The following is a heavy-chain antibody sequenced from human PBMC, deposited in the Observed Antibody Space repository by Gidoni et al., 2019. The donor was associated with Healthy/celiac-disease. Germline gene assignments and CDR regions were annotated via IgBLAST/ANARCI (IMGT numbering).Heavy chain of an antibody. D-gene: IGHD2-2*02. CDR3: ARDLIVVVPAAIPQYYYYGMDV. CDR1: GFTLCSHT. V-gene: IGHV3-21*01. CDR2: ISSSSRYI. J-gene: IGHJ6*02. Sequence: EVQLVASGGGLVKTAGSLRLSCAAPGFTLCSHTMNWVRQAPVKGLEWVSSISSSSRYIYYADSVKGRVTISRDNAKNSLYLKMNGLRADDTAVYYCARDLIVVVPAAIPQYYYYGMDVWGQGTTVTVSS.